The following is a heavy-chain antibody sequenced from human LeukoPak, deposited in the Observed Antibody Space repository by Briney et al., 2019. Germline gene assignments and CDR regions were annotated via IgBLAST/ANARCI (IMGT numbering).Heavy chain of an antibody. CDR2: ISTSISTI. CDR1: GFTFSRYA. CDR3: ARDAAWSGYYDAFDI. V-gene: IGHV3-48*01. D-gene: IGHD3-3*01. Sequence: AGGSLRLSCTASGFTFSRYAMNWVRQAPGKGLEWVSYISTSISTIYYADSVKGRFTISRDNAKNSLYLQMNSLRAEDTAVYYCARDAAWSGYYDAFDIWGQGTMVIVSS. J-gene: IGHJ3*02.